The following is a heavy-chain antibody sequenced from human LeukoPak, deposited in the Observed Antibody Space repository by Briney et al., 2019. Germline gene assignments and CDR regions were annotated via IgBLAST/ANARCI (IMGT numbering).Heavy chain of an antibody. CDR1: GGSISSGGYY. CDR3: ARLIQQLVPRYFDY. J-gene: IGHJ4*02. V-gene: IGHV4-30-2*01. D-gene: IGHD6-13*01. CDR2: IYHSGST. Sequence: SQTLSLTCTVSGGSISSGGYYWSWIRQPPGKGLEWIGYIYHSGSTYYNPSLKSRVTISVDRSKNQFSLKLSSVTAADTAVYYCARLIQQLVPRYFDYWGQGTLVTVSS.